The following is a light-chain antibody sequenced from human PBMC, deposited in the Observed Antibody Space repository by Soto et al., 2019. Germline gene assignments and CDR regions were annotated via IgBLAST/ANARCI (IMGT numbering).Light chain of an antibody. CDR1: SSDVGGYND. CDR2: DVS. V-gene: IGLV2-11*01. J-gene: IGLJ2*01. CDR3: CSYAGSYTVV. Sequence: QSALTQPRSVSGSPGQSVTISCTGTSSDVGGYNDVSWYQQHPGEAHKLMIYDVSKRPSGVPDRFSGSKSGNTASLTISGLQAEDEADYYCCSYAGSYTVVFGGGTKLTVL.